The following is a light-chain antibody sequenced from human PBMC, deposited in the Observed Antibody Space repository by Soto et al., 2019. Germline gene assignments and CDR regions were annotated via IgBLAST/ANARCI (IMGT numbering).Light chain of an antibody. CDR1: QSVSSSY. Sequence: ELVLTQSPGTLSLSPGERATLSCRASQSVSSSYLAWYQQKPGQAPRLLIYGASNRATGIPDRFSGSGSGTDFTLTISRREPEDFAVYFCQQYGRSPPFTFGQGTKVEIK. V-gene: IGKV3-20*01. CDR3: QQYGRSPPFT. CDR2: GAS. J-gene: IGKJ2*01.